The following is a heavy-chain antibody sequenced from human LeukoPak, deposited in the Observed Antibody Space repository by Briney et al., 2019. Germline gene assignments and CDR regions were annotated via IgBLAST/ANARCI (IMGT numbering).Heavy chain of an antibody. CDR1: GFTFSNYA. V-gene: IGHV3-23*01. J-gene: IGHJ4*02. CDR3: AKQVTAPGPIDY. CDR2: LTDSGGST. Sequence: PGGSLRLSCAASGFTFSNYAMSWVRQAPGKGPEWVSALTDSGGSTFYADSVKGRFTISRDNSKNTLYLQMNSLRAEDTALYYCAKQVTAPGPIDYWGQGSLVTVSS. D-gene: IGHD2-21*02.